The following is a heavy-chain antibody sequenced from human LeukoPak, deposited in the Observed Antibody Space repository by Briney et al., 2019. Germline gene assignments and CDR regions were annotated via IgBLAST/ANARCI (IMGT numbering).Heavy chain of an antibody. Sequence: GGSLRLSCAASGFTFSSYGMHWVRQAPGKGLEWVAVISYDGSNKYYADSVKGRFTISRDNSKNTLYLQMNSLRAEDTAVYYCAKDRRYYDSSGYYPFWYYYYYMDVWGKGTTVTVSS. CDR3: AKDRRYYDSSGYYPFWYYYYYMDV. CDR1: GFTFSSYG. J-gene: IGHJ6*03. D-gene: IGHD3-22*01. V-gene: IGHV3-30*18. CDR2: ISYDGSNK.